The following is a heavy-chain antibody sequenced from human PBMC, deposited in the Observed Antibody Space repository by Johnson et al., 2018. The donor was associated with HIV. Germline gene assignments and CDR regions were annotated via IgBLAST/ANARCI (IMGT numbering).Heavy chain of an antibody. CDR2: IKQDGSEK. Sequence: VQLVESGGGVVQPGGSLRLSCAVSGFTFSSYWISWVRQAPGKGLEWVANIKQDGSEKYYVDSVKGRFTISRDNAKSSLFLQMNSLRADDTAVYYCARGYNSAFDIWGQGTMVTVSS. J-gene: IGHJ3*02. V-gene: IGHV3-7*01. CDR1: GFTFSSYW. CDR3: ARGYNSAFDI. D-gene: IGHD1-1*01.